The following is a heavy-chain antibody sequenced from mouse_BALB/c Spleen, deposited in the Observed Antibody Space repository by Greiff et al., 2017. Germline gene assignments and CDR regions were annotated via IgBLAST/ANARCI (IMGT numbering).Heavy chain of an antibody. CDR1: GYTFTSYW. V-gene: IGHV1S81*02. J-gene: IGHJ3*01. Sequence: QVQLQQPGAELVKPGASVKLSCKASGYTFTSYWMHWVKQRPGQGLEWIGEINPSNGRTNYNEKFKSKATLTVDKSSSTAYMQLSSLTSEDSAVYYCARGDYDGGAGFAYWGQGTLVTVSA. CDR2: INPSNGRT. CDR3: ARGDYDGGAGFAY. D-gene: IGHD2-4*01.